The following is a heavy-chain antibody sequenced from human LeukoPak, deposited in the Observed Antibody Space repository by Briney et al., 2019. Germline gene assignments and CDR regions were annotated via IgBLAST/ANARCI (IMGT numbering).Heavy chain of an antibody. J-gene: IGHJ6*02. CDR2: TVSEIDGGTT. CDR1: GLIFRDAW. CDR3: TTDEDWNYARKDV. Sequence: GGSLRLSCAASGLIFRDAWMNWVRQVPGKGLEWVGQTVSEIDGGTTDYATPVKGRFTISRDDSKSTLYLQMNSLKIEDTAVYYCTTDEDWNYARKDVWGQGATVIVSS. V-gene: IGHV3-15*04. D-gene: IGHD1-7*01.